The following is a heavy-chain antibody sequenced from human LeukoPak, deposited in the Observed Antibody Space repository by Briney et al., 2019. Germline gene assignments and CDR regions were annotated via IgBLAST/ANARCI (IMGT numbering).Heavy chain of an antibody. V-gene: IGHV4-59*01. J-gene: IGHJ4*02. CDR2: IYYSGST. CDR1: GGSISSYY. Sequence: SETLSLTCTVSGGSISSYYWSWIRQPPGKGLEWIGYIYYSGSTNHNPSLKSRVTISVDTSKNQFSLKLSSVTAADTAVYYCARGDDYDILTQVYFDYWGQGTLVTVSS. CDR3: ARGDDYDILTQVYFDY. D-gene: IGHD3-9*01.